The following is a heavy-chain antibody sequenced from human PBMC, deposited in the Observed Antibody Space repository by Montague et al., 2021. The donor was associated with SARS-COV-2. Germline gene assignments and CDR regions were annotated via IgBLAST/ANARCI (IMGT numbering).Heavy chain of an antibody. CDR1: GGSISSGDYY. V-gene: IGHV4-31*03. J-gene: IGHJ4*02. CDR2: IYYSGST. D-gene: IGHD5/OR15-5a*01. Sequence: TLSLTCTVSGGSISSGDYYWAWIRQHPGKGLEWIGYIYYSGSTSYNASLKSRLTISVDTSNNQFSLKLSSMTAADTAVYYCARVHVPAYSVSAASCSDYGGQGTLVTVSS. CDR3: ARVHVPAYSVSAASCSDY.